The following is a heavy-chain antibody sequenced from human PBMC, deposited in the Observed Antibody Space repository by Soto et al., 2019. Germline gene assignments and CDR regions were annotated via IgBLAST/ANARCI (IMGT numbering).Heavy chain of an antibody. Sequence: QVQLVESGGGGVQPGRSLRLTCAASGFNVYSYGMHGVRQSPGKGLVWVAVISYDGSDKDYSDSVQGRFTISRDNSKSTLYLQMNSRIAEDTAVYYSAKDLFFGLINNHQFDYWGQGTLVTVSS. CDR3: AKDLFFGLINNHQFDY. D-gene: IGHD3-3*01. CDR2: ISYDGSDK. V-gene: IGHV3-30*18. CDR1: GFNVYSYG. J-gene: IGHJ4*02.